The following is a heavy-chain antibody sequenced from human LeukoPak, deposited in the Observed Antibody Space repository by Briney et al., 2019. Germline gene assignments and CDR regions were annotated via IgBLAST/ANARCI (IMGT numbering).Heavy chain of an antibody. J-gene: IGHJ4*02. D-gene: IGHD6-13*01. V-gene: IGHV1-2*02. Sequence: VSVKVSCKTSGYTLTDYYMHWVRQAPGQGLEWMGWINPNSGGTTYAQKFQGRVTMTRDTSISTAYMELSRLRSDDTAVYYCARIRTREEGMDYWGQGTLVTVSS. CDR2: INPNSGGT. CDR1: GYTLTDYY. CDR3: ARIRTREEGMDY.